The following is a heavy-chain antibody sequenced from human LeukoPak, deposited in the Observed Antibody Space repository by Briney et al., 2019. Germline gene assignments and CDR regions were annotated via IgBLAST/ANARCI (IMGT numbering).Heavy chain of an antibody. CDR1: GFTFDDYT. CDR3: AKDTIFGYYGMDV. CDR2: ISWDGGST. J-gene: IGHJ6*02. D-gene: IGHD3-3*01. Sequence: PGGSLRLSCAASGFTFDDYTMHWVRQAPGKGLEWVSLISWDGGSTYYAGSVKGRFTISRDNSKNSLYLQMNSLRTEDTALYYCAKDTIFGYYGMDVWGQGTTVTVSS. V-gene: IGHV3-43*01.